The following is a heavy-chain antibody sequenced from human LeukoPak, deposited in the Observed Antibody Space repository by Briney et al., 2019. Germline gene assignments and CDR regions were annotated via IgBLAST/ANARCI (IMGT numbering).Heavy chain of an antibody. CDR3: ARGWSSSSWYYYYYYMDV. CDR1: GYTFTGYY. CDR2: INPNSGGT. Sequence: GASVKVSCKASGYTFTGYYMHWVRQAPGQGLEWMGWINPNSGGTNYAQKFQGRVTMTRDTSISTAYMELSRLRSDDTAVYYCARGWSSSSWYYYYYYMDVWGKGTTVTVSS. V-gene: IGHV1-2*02. D-gene: IGHD6-13*01. J-gene: IGHJ6*03.